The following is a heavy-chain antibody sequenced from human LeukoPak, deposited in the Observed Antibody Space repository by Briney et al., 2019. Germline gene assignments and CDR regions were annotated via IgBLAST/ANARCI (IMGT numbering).Heavy chain of an antibody. D-gene: IGHD3-3*01. V-gene: IGHV3-21*01. CDR2: ISSSSSYI. CDR3: ASSIADYDFWSGYSSY. J-gene: IGHJ4*02. Sequence: PGGSLRLSCAASGFTFSSYSMNWVRQAPGKGLEWVSSISSSSSYIYYADSVKGRFTISRDNAKNSLYLQMNGLRAEDTAVYYCASSIADYDFWSGYSSYWGQGTLVTVSS. CDR1: GFTFSSYS.